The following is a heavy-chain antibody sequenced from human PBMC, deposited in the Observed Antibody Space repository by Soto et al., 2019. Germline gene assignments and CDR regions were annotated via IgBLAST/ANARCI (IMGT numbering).Heavy chain of an antibody. J-gene: IGHJ4*02. CDR3: ARTRYYDFWSGYNY. CDR2: FYHRGGP. D-gene: IGHD3-3*01. V-gene: IGHV4-4*02. Sequence: SETLSLTCAVSGGSISSGNWWSWAGQPQGKGLKWIGEFYHRGGPTSNPSLKSEVTISVDKSKNQFSLKLSSETAADTAVYYCARTRYYDFWSGYNYWGQGTLVTVSS. CDR1: GGSISSGNW.